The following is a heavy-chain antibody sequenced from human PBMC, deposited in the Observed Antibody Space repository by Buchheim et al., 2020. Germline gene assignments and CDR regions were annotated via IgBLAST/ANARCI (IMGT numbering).Heavy chain of an antibody. Sequence: EVQLMESGGGLVNPGGSLRLACAASGFTFSNYNMHWVRQAPGKGLEWVSSISGSSSHIYHADSLRGRIPISRDNAKNSLYLQMNSLSAEDTAVYYCARNEAYYDRSGYFLYWGQGT. V-gene: IGHV3-21*01. D-gene: IGHD3-22*01. J-gene: IGHJ4*02. CDR1: GFTFSNYN. CDR2: ISGSSSHI. CDR3: ARNEAYYDRSGYFLY.